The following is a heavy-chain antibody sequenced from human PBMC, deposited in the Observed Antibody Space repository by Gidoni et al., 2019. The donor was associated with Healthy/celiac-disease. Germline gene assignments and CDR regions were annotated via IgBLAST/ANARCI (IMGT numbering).Heavy chain of an antibody. CDR3: AKDRTYCGGDCYDFDY. CDR2: ISYDGSNK. V-gene: IGHV3-30*18. Sequence: QVQLVESGGGVVQPGRSLRLSCSASGFPFSSYGMHWVRQAPGKGLEWVAVISYDGSNKYYADSVKGRFTISRDNSKNTLYLQMNSLRAEDTAVYYCAKDRTYCGGDCYDFDYWGQGTLVTVSS. D-gene: IGHD2-21*02. J-gene: IGHJ4*02. CDR1: GFPFSSYG.